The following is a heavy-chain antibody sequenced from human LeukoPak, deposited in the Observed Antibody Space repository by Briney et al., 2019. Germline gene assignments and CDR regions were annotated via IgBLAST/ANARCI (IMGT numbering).Heavy chain of an antibody. D-gene: IGHD6-6*01. J-gene: IGHJ4*02. CDR2: IRNKAAGGTA. CDR3: TRDRVQTDY. Sequence: PGRSLRLSCTASGFRFAAYSMTWFRQAPGKGLEWVGFIRNKAAGGTAEYAASVRGGFTVSRDDSNSIAYLQMNSLKTEDTGVYYCTRDRVQTDYWGQGTLVTVSS. V-gene: IGHV3-49*03. CDR1: GFRFAAYS.